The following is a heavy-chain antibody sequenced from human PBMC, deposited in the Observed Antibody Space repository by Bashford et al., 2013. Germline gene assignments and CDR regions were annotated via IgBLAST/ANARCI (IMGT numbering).Heavy chain of an antibody. Sequence: SVKVSCTTSGGAFSRNTFTWVRQAPGQGLEWMGRIVPFLLMPNYARRFQGRVTITADTSTNTAYMELSGLRSDDTAVYYCATGYSGYDSHYSYYMQVWGRGTAVTVSS. CDR3: ATGYSGYDSHYSYYMQV. CDR2: IVPFLLMP. D-gene: IGHD5-12*01. J-gene: IGHJ6*03. V-gene: IGHV1-69*02. CDR1: GGAFSRNT.